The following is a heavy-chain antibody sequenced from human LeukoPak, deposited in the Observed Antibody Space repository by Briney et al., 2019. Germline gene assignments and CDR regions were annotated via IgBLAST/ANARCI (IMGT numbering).Heavy chain of an antibody. Sequence: SETLSLTCTVSGGSISSYYWSWIRQPPGKGLERIGYIYYSGSTNYNPSLKSRVTISVDTSKNQFSLKLSSVTAADTAVYYCARPQGYCSSTSCYHWFDPWGQGTLVTVSS. CDR3: ARPQGYCSSTSCYHWFDP. J-gene: IGHJ5*02. CDR2: IYYSGST. V-gene: IGHV4-59*08. D-gene: IGHD2-2*01. CDR1: GGSISSYY.